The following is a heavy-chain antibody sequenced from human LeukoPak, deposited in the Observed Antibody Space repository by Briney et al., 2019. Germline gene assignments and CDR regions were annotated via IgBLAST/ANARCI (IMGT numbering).Heavy chain of an antibody. CDR2: ITIPSSNT. V-gene: IGHV3-23*01. CDR1: GFTFTSYA. CDR3: AKGEASQLLPTSDAFDL. J-gene: IGHJ3*01. Sequence: GGSLRLSCASSGFTFTSYAMTWVRQAPGRGLEWVSTITIPSSNTYYADSVKGRFTISSDDSKNTLYLQMNSLRADDTAVYYCAKGEASQLLPTSDAFDLWGQGTVVTVSS. D-gene: IGHD2-15*01.